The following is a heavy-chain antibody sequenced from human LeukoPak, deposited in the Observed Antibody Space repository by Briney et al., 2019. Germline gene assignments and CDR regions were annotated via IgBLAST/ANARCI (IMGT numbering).Heavy chain of an antibody. CDR2: IYYTGST. CDR1: GGSISSYY. J-gene: IGHJ4*02. Sequence: SETLSLTCTVSGGSISSYYWSWIRQPPGKGLEWIGYIYYTGSTNYNPYLKSRVTISLDTSNNHFSLKLSSMTAADTAVYYCARQRVNKWNNLWIFDYWGQGTLVTVSS. V-gene: IGHV4-59*08. D-gene: IGHD1/OR15-1a*01. CDR3: ARQRVNKWNNLWIFDY.